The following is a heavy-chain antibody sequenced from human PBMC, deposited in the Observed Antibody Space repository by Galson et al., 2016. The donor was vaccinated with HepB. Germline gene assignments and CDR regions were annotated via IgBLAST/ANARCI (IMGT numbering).Heavy chain of an antibody. CDR3: ARFSYASGRGWFDP. D-gene: IGHD3-10*01. V-gene: IGHV1-3*01. Sequence: SVKVSCKASGYTFTNYAIHWVRQAPGQRLEWMGWINGGNANTKYSQNFQGRVTITRDTSANTAYMELSSLRSEDTAIYYCARFSYASGRGWFDPWSQGTLVTVS. CDR2: INGGNANT. CDR1: GYTFTNYA. J-gene: IGHJ5*02.